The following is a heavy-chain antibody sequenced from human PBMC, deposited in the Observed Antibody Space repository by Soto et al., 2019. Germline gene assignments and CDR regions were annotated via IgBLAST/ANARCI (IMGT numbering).Heavy chain of an antibody. CDR2: IYYSGST. Sequence: SETLSLTCTVSGGSISSSSYYWGWIRQPPGKGLEWIGSIYYSGSTYYNPSLKSRVTISVDTSKNQFSLKLSSVTAADTAVYYCASGEIAAESSEPDAFDIWGQGTMVTVSS. CDR3: ASGEIAAESSEPDAFDI. D-gene: IGHD6-25*01. CDR1: GGSISSSSYY. J-gene: IGHJ3*02. V-gene: IGHV4-39*01.